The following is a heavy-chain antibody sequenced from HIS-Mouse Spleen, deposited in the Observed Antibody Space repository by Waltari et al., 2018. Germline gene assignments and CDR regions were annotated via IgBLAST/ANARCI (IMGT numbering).Heavy chain of an antibody. CDR1: GFTFSSYG. D-gene: IGHD6-19*01. V-gene: IGHV3-30*18. J-gene: IGHJ4*02. Sequence: QVQLVESGGGVVQPGRSLRLSCAASGFTFSSYGMHWVRQAPGKGLGWVEVISYDGSNKYDADSVKGRFTISRDNSKNTLYLQMNSLRAEDTAVYYCAKASSGWLDYWGQGTLVTVSS. CDR3: AKASSGWLDY. CDR2: ISYDGSNK.